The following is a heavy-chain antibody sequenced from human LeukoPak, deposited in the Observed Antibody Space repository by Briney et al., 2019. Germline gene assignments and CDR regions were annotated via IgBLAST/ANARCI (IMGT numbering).Heavy chain of an antibody. CDR3: AKVEGASKASVY. D-gene: IGHD1-1*01. V-gene: IGHV3-23*01. Sequence: PGGSLRLSCAASGFTFSSYWMHWVRQAPGKGLEWVSSISGSGGSTYYADSVKGRFTISRDNSKNTLYLQMYSLRAEDTAAYYCAKVEGASKASVYWGQGALVTVSS. CDR1: GFTFSSYW. J-gene: IGHJ4*02. CDR2: ISGSGGST.